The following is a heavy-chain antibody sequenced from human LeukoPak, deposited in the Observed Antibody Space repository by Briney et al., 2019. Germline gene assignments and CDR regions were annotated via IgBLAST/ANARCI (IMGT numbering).Heavy chain of an antibody. V-gene: IGHV1-2*02. Sequence: ASVKVSCKASGYTFTGYYMHWVRQAPGQGLEWMGWINPDSGGTNYAQKFQGRVTMTRDTSISTAYMELSRLRSDDTAVYYCASGDILTGYYGSGGGYWGQGTLVTVSS. CDR1: GYTFTGYY. CDR3: ASGDILTGYYGSGGGY. CDR2: INPDSGGT. J-gene: IGHJ4*02. D-gene: IGHD3-9*01.